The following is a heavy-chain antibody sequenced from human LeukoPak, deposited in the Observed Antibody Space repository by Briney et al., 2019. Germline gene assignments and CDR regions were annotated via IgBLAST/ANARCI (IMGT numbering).Heavy chain of an antibody. Sequence: PGRSLRLCCAASGFTFSSYGVHWVRQAPGKGLEWVAVISYDGSNKYYADSVKGRFTISRDNSKNTLCLQMNSLRAEDTAVYYCAKDSINFYDSGGYFDYWGQGTLVTVSS. CDR3: AKDSINFYDSGGYFDY. D-gene: IGHD3-22*01. V-gene: IGHV3-30*18. CDR2: ISYDGSNK. CDR1: GFTFSSYG. J-gene: IGHJ4*02.